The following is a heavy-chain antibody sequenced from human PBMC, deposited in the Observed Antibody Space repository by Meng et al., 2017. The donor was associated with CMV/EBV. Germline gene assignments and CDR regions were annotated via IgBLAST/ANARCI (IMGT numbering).Heavy chain of an antibody. CDR3: ASEVGATTAFDY. Sequence: GAVSGGSISSSNWWSWVRQPPGKGLEWIGEIYHSGSTNYNPSLKSRVTISVDKSKNQFSLKLSSVTAADTAVYYCASEVGATTAFDYWGQGTLVTVSS. J-gene: IGHJ4*02. CDR1: GGSISSSNW. D-gene: IGHD1-26*01. V-gene: IGHV4-4*02. CDR2: IYHSGST.